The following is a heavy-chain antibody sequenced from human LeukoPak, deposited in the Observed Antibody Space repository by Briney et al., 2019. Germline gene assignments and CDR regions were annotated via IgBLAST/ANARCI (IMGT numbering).Heavy chain of an antibody. CDR2: IKQDGSEK. CDR3: ARAKQQLVCDY. CDR1: GFTFGSYW. D-gene: IGHD6-13*01. J-gene: IGHJ4*02. Sequence: GGSLRLSCAASGFTFGSYWMSWVRQAPGKGLEWVANIKQDGSEKYYVDSVKGRFTISRDNAKNSLYLQMNSLRAEDTAVYYCARAKQQLVCDYWGQGTLVTVSS. V-gene: IGHV3-7*01.